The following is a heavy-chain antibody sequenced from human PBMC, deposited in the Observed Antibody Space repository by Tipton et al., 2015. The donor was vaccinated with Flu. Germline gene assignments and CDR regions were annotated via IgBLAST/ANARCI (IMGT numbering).Heavy chain of an antibody. V-gene: IGHV4-61*08. CDR1: SGSVSSGGYS. CDR2: IYYSGNT. Sequence: TLSLTCTVSSGSVSSGGYSWSWNRQPPGKGLEWNGYIYYSGNTNYNPPLKSRVTISVDTAKNQFSLKLSSATAADTAVYYCARDNLGGAFDSWGPGPLVTVAS. CDR3: ARDNLGGAFDS. J-gene: IGHJ4*02. D-gene: IGHD1-14*01.